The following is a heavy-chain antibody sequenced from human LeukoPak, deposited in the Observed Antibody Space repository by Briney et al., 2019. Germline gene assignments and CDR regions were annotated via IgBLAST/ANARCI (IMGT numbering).Heavy chain of an antibody. J-gene: IGHJ4*02. D-gene: IGHD1-26*01. Sequence: GASVKVSCKASGHTFTSYDINWVRQATGQGLEWMGWMNPNSGNTGYAQKFQGRVTMTRNTSISTAYMELSSLRSEDTAVYYCAKMSSEWELPYLGNFDYWGQGTLVTVSS. CDR2: MNPNSGNT. V-gene: IGHV1-8*01. CDR1: GHTFTSYD. CDR3: AKMSSEWELPYLGNFDY.